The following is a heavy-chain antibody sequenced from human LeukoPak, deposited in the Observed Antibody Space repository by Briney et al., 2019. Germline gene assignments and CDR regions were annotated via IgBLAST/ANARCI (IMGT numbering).Heavy chain of an antibody. J-gene: IGHJ6*03. CDR3: ARARPCVSYYYYMDV. Sequence: VSLRLSSAASGFTFDYYGMSWVRQAPGKGLEWVSCINWNGGSTGYADSVKGRFTISRDNSKNSMYLQRNSLRAEDTDLHYCARARPCVSYYYYMDVWGKGPTVTVSS. CDR1: GFTFDYYG. CDR2: INWNGGST. V-gene: IGHV3-20*03.